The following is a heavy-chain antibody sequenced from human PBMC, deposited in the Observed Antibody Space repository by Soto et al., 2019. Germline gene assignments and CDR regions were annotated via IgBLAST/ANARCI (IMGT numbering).Heavy chain of an antibody. Sequence: VASVKVSCKASGGTFRNYGIGWVRQAPGQGLEWMGGIIPVFGTTNYAQKFQGRVTITADESTSTAYIEVSSLRSEDTAMFYCGRYRSGGSCHTLDYYGMDVWGQGTTVTVSS. CDR3: GRYRSGGSCHTLDYYGMDV. CDR2: IIPVFGTT. D-gene: IGHD2-15*01. J-gene: IGHJ6*02. V-gene: IGHV1-69*13. CDR1: GGTFRNYG.